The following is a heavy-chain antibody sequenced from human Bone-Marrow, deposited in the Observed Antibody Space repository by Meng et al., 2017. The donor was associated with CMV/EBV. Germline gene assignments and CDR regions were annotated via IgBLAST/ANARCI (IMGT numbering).Heavy chain of an antibody. CDR1: GFTFSSYS. D-gene: IGHD2-15*01. Sequence: GGSLRLSCAASGFTFSSYSMNWVRQAPGKGLEWVSSISSSSSYIYYADSVKGRFTISRDNAKNSLYLQMNSLRAEDTAVYYCASGVVVVDAFDIWGQGTMVTVSS. CDR2: ISSSSSYI. V-gene: IGHV3-21*01. J-gene: IGHJ3*02. CDR3: ASGVVVVDAFDI.